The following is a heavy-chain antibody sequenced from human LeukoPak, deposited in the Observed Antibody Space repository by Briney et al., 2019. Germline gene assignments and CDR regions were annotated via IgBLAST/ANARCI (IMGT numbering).Heavy chain of an antibody. CDR2: ISHNGTT. CDR1: GFTFTYAW. V-gene: IGHV4-34*01. J-gene: IGHJ5*02. Sequence: GSLRLSCGASGFTFTYAWMNWVRQSPGKGLEWIGEISHNGTTNYSPSLKSRITISVDSSKNQFSLHVKSVTAADTAMYYCARRRLRFHPGFDPWGQGTLVTVSS. CDR3: ARRRLRFHPGFDP. D-gene: IGHD3-3*01.